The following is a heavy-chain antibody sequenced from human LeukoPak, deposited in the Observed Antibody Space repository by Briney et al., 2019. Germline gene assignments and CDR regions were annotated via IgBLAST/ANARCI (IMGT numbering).Heavy chain of an antibody. CDR2: TYYGSKWYN. J-gene: IGHJ6*02. CDR3: ARDSRITILGDYYYGMDV. CDR1: GDSVSSNSAA. D-gene: IGHD3-3*01. Sequence: SQTLSLTCAISGDSVSSNSAAWNWIRQCPSRGLERLGRTYYGSKWYNDYAVSVKSRITINPDTSKNQFSLQLNSVTPEDTAVYYCARDSRITILGDYYYGMDVWGQGTTVTVSS. V-gene: IGHV6-1*01.